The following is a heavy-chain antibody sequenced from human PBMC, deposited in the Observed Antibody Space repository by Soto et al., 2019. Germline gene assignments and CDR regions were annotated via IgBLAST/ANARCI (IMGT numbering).Heavy chain of an antibody. Sequence: GGSLRLSCAASGFTFSSYAMTWVRQAPGKGLEWVSTISGTGGNTYYADAVKGRFTISRDNSKNTVYLQMNSLRAEDTAVYYCVKAVYLLDFDYWGQGTLVTVSS. CDR3: VKAVYLLDFDY. D-gene: IGHD1-20*01. J-gene: IGHJ4*02. CDR2: ISGTGGNT. V-gene: IGHV3-23*01. CDR1: GFTFSSYA.